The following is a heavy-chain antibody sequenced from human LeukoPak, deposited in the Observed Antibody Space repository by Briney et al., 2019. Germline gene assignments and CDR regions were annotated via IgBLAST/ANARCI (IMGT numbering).Heavy chain of an antibody. CDR1: GGSISSSSYY. CDR2: IYYSGSA. Sequence: PSETLSLTCTVSGGSISSSSYYWGWIRQPPGKGLECIGSIYYSGSAYYNPSLKSRVTISVDTSKNQFSLKLSSVAAADTAVYYCASIAAAGNDYWGQGTLVTVSS. V-gene: IGHV4-39*07. J-gene: IGHJ4*02. D-gene: IGHD6-13*01. CDR3: ASIAAAGNDY.